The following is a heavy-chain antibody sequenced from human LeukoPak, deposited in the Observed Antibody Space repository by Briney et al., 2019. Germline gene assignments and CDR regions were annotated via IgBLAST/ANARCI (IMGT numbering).Heavy chain of an antibody. Sequence: SETLSLTCTVSGGSTSSGSYYWSWIRQPAGKGLEWIGRIYTSGSTNYNPSLKSRVTISVDTSKNQFSLKLSSVTAADTAVYYCARGVGITPTYWGQGTLVTVSS. CDR2: IYTSGST. CDR1: GGSTSSGSYY. V-gene: IGHV4-61*02. CDR3: ARGVGITPTY. J-gene: IGHJ4*02. D-gene: IGHD1-26*01.